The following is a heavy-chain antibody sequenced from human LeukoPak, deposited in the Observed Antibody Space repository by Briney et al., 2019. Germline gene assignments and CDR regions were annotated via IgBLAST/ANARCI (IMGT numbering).Heavy chain of an antibody. Sequence: GGSLRLSCAASGFTFSSYAMHWVRQAPGKGLEWVAVISYDGSNKYYADSVKGRFTISRDNSKNTLYLQMNSLRAEGTAVYYCARGKAGRTEFDYWGQGTLVTVSS. CDR2: ISYDGSNK. V-gene: IGHV3-30-3*01. CDR3: ARGKAGRTEFDY. D-gene: IGHD2-8*02. J-gene: IGHJ4*02. CDR1: GFTFSSYA.